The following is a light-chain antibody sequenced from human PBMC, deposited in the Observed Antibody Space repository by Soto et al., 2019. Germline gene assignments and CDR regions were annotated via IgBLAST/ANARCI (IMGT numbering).Light chain of an antibody. CDR2: TTS. CDR1: QSISNR. Sequence: DIQMTQSPSSLSAYVGDRVTITCRASQSISNRLNWYQQQPGRAPKLLVYTTSNLQSGVPSRFSGSGSGTDFTLTINSLQPEDFATYFCQHSYTKRITFGPGT. V-gene: IGKV1-39*01. J-gene: IGKJ3*01. CDR3: QHSYTKRIT.